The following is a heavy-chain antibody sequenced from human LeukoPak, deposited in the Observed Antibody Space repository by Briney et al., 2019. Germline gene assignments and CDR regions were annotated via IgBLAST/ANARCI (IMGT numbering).Heavy chain of an antibody. J-gene: IGHJ4*02. D-gene: IGHD3-22*01. CDR3: ARAYYETLFDY. CDR1: GVSSSSYY. V-gene: IGHV4-59*01. CDR2: IYYSGST. Sequence: PSETLSLTCTGSGVSSSSYYWSWIRQPPGKGLEGLGYIYYSGSTNYNPSLKSRVTISVVTSKNQFSLKLSSVTAADTSVYYCARAYYETLFDYWGQGTLVTVSS.